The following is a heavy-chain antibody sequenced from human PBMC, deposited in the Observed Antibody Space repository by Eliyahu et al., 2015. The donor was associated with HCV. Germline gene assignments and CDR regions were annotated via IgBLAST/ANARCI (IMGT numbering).Heavy chain of an antibody. V-gene: IGHV3-15*01. J-gene: IGHJ4*02. D-gene: IGHD6-19*01. CDR3: ITRAFGSDWY. CDR1: XFTVTNAW. CDR2: IKSKSGGGTT. Sequence: EVQLVESGGGXVKXGGXLRLSCAASXFTVTNAWMSWVRQAPGKGLEWVGRIKSKSGGGTTDYTAPVKGRFTISRDDSKNTLYLQMNSLKTEDTGVYYCITRAFGSDWYCGQGTLVTVSS.